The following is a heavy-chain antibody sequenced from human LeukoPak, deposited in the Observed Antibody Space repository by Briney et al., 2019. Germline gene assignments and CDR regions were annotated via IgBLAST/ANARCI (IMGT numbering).Heavy chain of an antibody. V-gene: IGHV1-18*01. D-gene: IGHD6-19*01. CDR3: ARAFPIAVAGTGFYYFDY. Sequence: ASVKVSCKASGYTFTRYGISWVRQAPGQGLEWMGWISAYNGNTNYAQKLQGRVTMTTDTSTSTAYMELRSLRSDDTAVYYCARAFPIAVAGTGFYYFDYWGQGTLVTVSS. J-gene: IGHJ4*02. CDR1: GYTFTRYG. CDR2: ISAYNGNT.